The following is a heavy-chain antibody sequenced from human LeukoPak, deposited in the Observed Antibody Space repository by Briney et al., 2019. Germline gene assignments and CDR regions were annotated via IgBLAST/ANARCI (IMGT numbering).Heavy chain of an antibody. CDR2: ISGYNGNT. Sequence: SVKVSCKASGHTFSSYGISWVRQAPGQGLEWMGWISGYNGNTKYAQNLQGRVTMTTDTSTTTAYMELRSLRSDDTAVYYCARGRYYDSGGYDEAFDIWGQGTAVTVSS. CDR1: GHTFSSYG. J-gene: IGHJ3*02. V-gene: IGHV1-18*01. D-gene: IGHD3-22*01. CDR3: ARGRYYDSGGYDEAFDI.